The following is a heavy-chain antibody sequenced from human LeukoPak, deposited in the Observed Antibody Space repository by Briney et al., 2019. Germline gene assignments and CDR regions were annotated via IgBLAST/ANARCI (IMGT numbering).Heavy chain of an antibody. CDR2: IYRDGSTT. J-gene: IGHJ4*02. Sequence: GGSLRLSCAASGFGFSRYWMHWVRRAPGTGLKWVSRIYRDGSTTDYADSVKGRFSISRDDSKNTLYLDMNSLRAEDTAVYYCARARDYDILTGPADWGQGTLVTVSS. V-gene: IGHV3-74*01. CDR3: ARARDYDILTGPAD. D-gene: IGHD3-9*01. CDR1: GFGFSRYW.